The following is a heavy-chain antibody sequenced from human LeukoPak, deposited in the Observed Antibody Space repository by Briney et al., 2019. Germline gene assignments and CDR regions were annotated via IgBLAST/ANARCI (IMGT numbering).Heavy chain of an antibody. CDR3: ARHVDSSGPNFDY. D-gene: IGHD3-22*01. Sequence: PSETLSLTCAVYGGSFSSYYWSWIRQPPGKGLEWIGYIYYSGSTNYNPSLKSRVTISVDTSKNQFSLKLSSVTAADTAVYYCARHVDSSGPNFDYWGQGTLVTVSS. CDR2: IYYSGST. V-gene: IGHV4-59*08. CDR1: GGSFSSYY. J-gene: IGHJ4*02.